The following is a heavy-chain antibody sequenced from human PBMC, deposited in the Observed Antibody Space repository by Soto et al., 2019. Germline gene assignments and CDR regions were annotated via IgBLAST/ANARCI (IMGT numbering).Heavy chain of an antibody. V-gene: IGHV5-51*01. J-gene: IGHJ6*02. CDR2: IYPGDSDT. Sequence: GESLKISCKGSGYSFTSYWIGWVRQMPGKGLEWMGVIYPGDSDTRYSPSFQGQVTISADKSISTAYLQWSSLKASDTAMYYCARPSRVATYYYYYYGVDVWGQGTTVTVSS. CDR1: GYSFTSYW. CDR3: ARPSRVATYYYYYYGVDV.